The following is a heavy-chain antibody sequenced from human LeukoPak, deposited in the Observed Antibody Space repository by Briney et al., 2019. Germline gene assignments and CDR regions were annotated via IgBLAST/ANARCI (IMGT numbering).Heavy chain of an antibody. V-gene: IGHV3-20*04. CDR1: GFTFDDYG. Sequence: PGGSLRLSCAASGFTFDDYGMSWVRQAPGKGLEWVSGINWNGGSTGYADSVKGRFTISRDNAKNSLYLQMNSLRAEDTALYYCARGVYSSSWYYFDYWGQGTLVTVSS. CDR2: INWNGGST. J-gene: IGHJ4*02. D-gene: IGHD6-13*01. CDR3: ARGVYSSSWYYFDY.